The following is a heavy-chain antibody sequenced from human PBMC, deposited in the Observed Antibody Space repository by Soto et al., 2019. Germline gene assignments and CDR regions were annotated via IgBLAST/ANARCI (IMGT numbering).Heavy chain of an antibody. V-gene: IGHV1-18*04. J-gene: IGHJ6*02. CDR3: ARDKGSYSSSWYRSYYYYGMDV. D-gene: IGHD6-13*01. CDR2: ISAYNGNT. Sequence: ASVKVSCKASGYTFTSYGISWVRQAPGQGLEWMGWISAYNGNTNYAQKLQGRVTMTTDTSTSTAYMELRSLRSDDTAVYYCARDKGSYSSSWYRSYYYYGMDVWGQGTTVTVSS. CDR1: GYTFTSYG.